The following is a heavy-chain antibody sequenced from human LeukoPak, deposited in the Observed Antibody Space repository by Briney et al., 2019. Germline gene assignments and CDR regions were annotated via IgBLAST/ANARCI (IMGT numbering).Heavy chain of an antibody. D-gene: IGHD3-10*01. CDR3: ARVLWFGDLYYFDY. J-gene: IGHJ4*02. V-gene: IGHV4-30-4*01. CDR2: IYYSGST. Sequence: PSETLSLTCTVSGGSISSGDYYWSWIRQPPGKGLEWIGYIYYSGSTYYNPSLKSRVTISVGTSKNQFSLKLSSVTAADTAVYYCARVLWFGDLYYFDYWGQGTLVTVSS. CDR1: GGSISSGDYY.